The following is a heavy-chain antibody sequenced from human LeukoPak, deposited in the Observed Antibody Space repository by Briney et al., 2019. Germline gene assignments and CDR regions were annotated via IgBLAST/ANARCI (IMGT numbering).Heavy chain of an antibody. CDR2: IYSGGST. CDR3: AFTSLHYDFWSY. D-gene: IGHD3-3*01. Sequence: GGSLRLSCAASGFTFSSYWMSWVRQAPGKGLEWVSVIYSGGSTYYADSVKGRFTISRDNSKNTLYLQMNSLRAEDTAVYYCAFTSLHYDFWSYWGQGTLVTVSS. CDR1: GFTFSSYW. J-gene: IGHJ4*02. V-gene: IGHV3-53*01.